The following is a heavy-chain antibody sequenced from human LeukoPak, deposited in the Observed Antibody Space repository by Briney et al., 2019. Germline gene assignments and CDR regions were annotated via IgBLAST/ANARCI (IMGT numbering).Heavy chain of an antibody. CDR3: ARSPVYDSSGYYYYGMDV. V-gene: IGHV1-69*13. CDR1: GGTFSSYA. D-gene: IGHD3-22*01. J-gene: IGHJ6*02. Sequence: ASVKVSCKASGGTFSSYAISWVRQAPGQGLEWMGGIIPIFGTANYAQKFQGRVTITADESTSTAYMELCSLRSEDTAVYYCARSPVYDSSGYYYYGMDVWGQGTTVTVSS. CDR2: IIPIFGTA.